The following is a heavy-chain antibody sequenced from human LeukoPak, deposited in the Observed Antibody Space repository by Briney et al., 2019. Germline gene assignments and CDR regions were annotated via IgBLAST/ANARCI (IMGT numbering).Heavy chain of an antibody. CDR1: GFTFSSYA. V-gene: IGHV3-9*01. Sequence: GGSLRLSCAASGFTFSSYAMHWVRQAPGKGLEWVSGISWNSGSIVYADSVKGRFTISRDNAKNSLYLQMNSLRADDTALYYCTRSSGYPRNWFDPWGRGTLVTVSS. CDR3: TRSSGYPRNWFDP. CDR2: ISWNSGSI. D-gene: IGHD5-12*01. J-gene: IGHJ5*02.